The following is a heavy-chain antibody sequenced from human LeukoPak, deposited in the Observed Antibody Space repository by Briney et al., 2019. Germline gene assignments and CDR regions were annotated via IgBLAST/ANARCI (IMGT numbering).Heavy chain of an antibody. V-gene: IGHV4-61*01. CDR2: IYYNGNT. Sequence: SETLSLTCTVSGGSVSSGSYYWSWIRQPPGMGLEYIGYIYYNGNTNWNPSLKSRVTISVDTSKNQFSLNLSSMTAADTAVYFCARVAGGRYPYVDYWGQGTLVTVSS. CDR1: GGSVSSGSYY. J-gene: IGHJ4*02. CDR3: ARVAGGRYPYVDY. D-gene: IGHD2-15*01.